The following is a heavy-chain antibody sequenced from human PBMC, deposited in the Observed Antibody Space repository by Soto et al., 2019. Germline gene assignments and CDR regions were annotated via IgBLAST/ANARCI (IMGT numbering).Heavy chain of an antibody. Sequence: QVQLVQSGAEVKKPGSSVKLSGKASGGTFSSYAISWGRQSPVQGLEWVGGIIPIFGTANYAQKFQGRVTFTEDTSTTTCYIELSRLRSGDTAVYCCAGSRDAYNSARHYWGQGTLVTVCS. V-gene: IGHV1-69*06. D-gene: IGHD2-2*01. J-gene: IGHJ4*02. CDR2: IIPIFGTA. CDR1: GGTFSSYA. CDR3: AGSRDAYNSARHY.